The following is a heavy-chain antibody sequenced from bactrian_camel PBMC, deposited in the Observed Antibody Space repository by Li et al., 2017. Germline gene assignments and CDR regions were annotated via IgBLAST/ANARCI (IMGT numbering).Heavy chain of an antibody. CDR2: IATGSGNT. Sequence: HVQLVESGGGSVQPGGSLRLSCEVSGYRFRGSCEAWFRQGPRKEREGVARIATGSGNTYYADSVKGRFTISQDNAKNTLYLQMNSLKPDDTATYYCAVDSRGGCWSSTFRLLLEESYNNWGQGTQVTVS. J-gene: IGHJ4*01. CDR1: GYRFRGSC. CDR3: AVDSRGGCWSSTFRLLLEESYNN. V-gene: IGHV3S1*01. D-gene: IGHD1*01.